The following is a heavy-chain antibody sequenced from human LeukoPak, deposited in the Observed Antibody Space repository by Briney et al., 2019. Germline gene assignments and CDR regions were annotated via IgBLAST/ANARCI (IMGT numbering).Heavy chain of an antibody. Sequence: SETLSLTCTVSGGSISSYYWSWIRQPPGKGLEWIGYIYYSGSTNYNPSLRSRVTISVDTSKNQFSLKLSSVTAADTAVYYCARGYQRSSDAFDIWGQGTMVTVSS. CDR1: GGSISSYY. CDR3: ARGYQRSSDAFDI. J-gene: IGHJ3*02. CDR2: IYYSGST. D-gene: IGHD2-2*01. V-gene: IGHV4-59*01.